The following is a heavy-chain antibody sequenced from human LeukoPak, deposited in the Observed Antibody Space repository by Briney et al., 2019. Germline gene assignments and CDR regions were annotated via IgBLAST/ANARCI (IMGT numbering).Heavy chain of an antibody. Sequence: GESLKISCRGSGYSFSTYWVVWVRQMPGRGLEWMGIMYPGDSDTRYSPSFQAQFTISADKSISTAYLQWSSLKASDTAMYYCARRDGYNMGAFDIWGQGTMVTVSS. CDR2: MYPGDSDT. V-gene: IGHV5-51*01. J-gene: IGHJ3*02. CDR3: ARRDGYNMGAFDI. D-gene: IGHD5-24*01. CDR1: GYSFSTYW.